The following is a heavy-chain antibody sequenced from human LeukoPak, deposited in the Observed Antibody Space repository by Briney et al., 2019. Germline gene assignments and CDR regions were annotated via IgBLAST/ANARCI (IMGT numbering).Heavy chain of an antibody. J-gene: IGHJ5*02. Sequence: GGSLRLSCSASGFTLDDYVMSWGRQAPGKVLEWVAAINWNGGSTGYADYVKGRFTTSRDNAKNSLYLQMNSLRAEDTALYYCARVAVARGVNWFDPYGQGTLVTASS. CDR2: INWNGGST. V-gene: IGHV3-20*04. D-gene: IGHD6-19*01. CDR3: ARVAVARGVNWFDP. CDR1: GFTLDDYV.